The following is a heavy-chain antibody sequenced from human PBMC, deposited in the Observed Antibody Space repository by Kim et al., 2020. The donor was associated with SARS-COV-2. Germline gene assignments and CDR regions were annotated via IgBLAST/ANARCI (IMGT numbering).Heavy chain of an antibody. CDR2: GIST. J-gene: IGHJ4*02. V-gene: IGHV3-74*01. Sequence: GISTTYADSVKGRFTISRDNAKNTLYLQMNSLRAEDTAVYYCLSSSPTADYWGQGTLVTVSS. CDR3: LSSSPTADY. D-gene: IGHD6-6*01.